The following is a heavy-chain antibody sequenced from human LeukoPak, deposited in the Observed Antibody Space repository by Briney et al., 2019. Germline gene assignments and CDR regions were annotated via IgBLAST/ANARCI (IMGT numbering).Heavy chain of an antibody. Sequence: GGSLRLSCAASGFTFSRYSMNWVRQAPGKGLEWVSSISSSSSYIYYAVSVKGRFTISRDNAKNSLYLQMNSLRAEGTAVYYCARVLPRLLGDAFDIWGQGTMVTVSS. CDR2: ISSSSSYI. J-gene: IGHJ3*02. D-gene: IGHD2-15*01. CDR3: ARVLPRLLGDAFDI. V-gene: IGHV3-21*01. CDR1: GFTFSRYS.